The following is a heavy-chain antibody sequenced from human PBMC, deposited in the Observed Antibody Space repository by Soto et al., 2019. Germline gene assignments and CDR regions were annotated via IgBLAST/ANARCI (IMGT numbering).Heavy chain of an antibody. CDR1: GGSISSYY. V-gene: IGHV4-59*08. CDR2: IYYSGST. Sequence: SETLSLTCTVSGGSISSYYWSWIRQPPGKGLEWIGYIYYSGSTNYNPSLKSRVTISVDTSKNQFSLKLSSVTAADTAVYYCARLATNYYYYYMDVWGKGTTVTVSS. CDR3: ARLATNYYYYYMDV. J-gene: IGHJ6*03.